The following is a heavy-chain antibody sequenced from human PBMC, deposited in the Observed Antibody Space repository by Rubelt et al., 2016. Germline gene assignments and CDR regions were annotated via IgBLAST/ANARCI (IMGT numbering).Heavy chain of an antibody. Sequence: GKGLEWVSDISGSGLTTYYADSVKGRFTISRDNSKNTLYLQMNSLRAEDTAVYYCARGWPIVGTTALDYWGQGTLVTVSS. J-gene: IGHJ4*02. V-gene: IGHV3-23*01. CDR2: ISGSGLTT. D-gene: IGHD1-26*01. CDR3: ARGWPIVGTTALDY.